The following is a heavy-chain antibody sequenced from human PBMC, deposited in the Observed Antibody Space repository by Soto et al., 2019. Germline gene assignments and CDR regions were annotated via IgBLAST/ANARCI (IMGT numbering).Heavy chain of an antibody. CDR3: ARGVVVTVKSAFDI. D-gene: IGHD2-21*02. CDR1: GGSFSGYY. V-gene: IGHV4-34*01. Sequence: QVQLQQWGAGLLKPSETLSLTCAVYGGSFSGYYWSWIRQPPGKGLEWIGEINRSGSTNYNPSLKRRVTISVDTSKNQFSLKLSSVTAADTAVYYCARGVVVTVKSAFDIWGQGTMVTVSS. J-gene: IGHJ3*02. CDR2: INRSGST.